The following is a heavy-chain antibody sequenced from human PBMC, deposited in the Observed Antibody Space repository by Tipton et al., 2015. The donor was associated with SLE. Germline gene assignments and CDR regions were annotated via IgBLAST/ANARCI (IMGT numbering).Heavy chain of an antibody. CDR1: GGSISSGSYY. J-gene: IGHJ5*02. V-gene: IGHV4-61*02. CDR2: IYTSGST. Sequence: LTCTVSGGSISSGSYYWGWIRQPAGKGLEWIGRIYTSGSTNYNPSLKSRVAISVDTSKNQFSLKLSSVTAADTAVYYCARDGCSSTSCYSDGNWFDPWGQGTMVTVSS. D-gene: IGHD2-2*02. CDR3: ARDGCSSTSCYSDGNWFDP.